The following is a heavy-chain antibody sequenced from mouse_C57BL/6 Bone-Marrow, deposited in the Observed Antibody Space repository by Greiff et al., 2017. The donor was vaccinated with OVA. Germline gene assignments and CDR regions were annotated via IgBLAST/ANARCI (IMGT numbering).Heavy chain of an antibody. V-gene: IGHV5-9-1*02. CDR1: GFTFSSYA. Sequence: EVKLMESGEGLVKPGGSPKLSCAASGFTFSSYAMSWVRQTPEKRLEWVAYISSGGDYIYYADTVKGRFTISRDNARNTLYLQMSSLKSEDTAMYYCTRDPRRGFAYWGQGTLVTVSA. D-gene: IGHD2-12*01. CDR2: ISSGGDYI. J-gene: IGHJ3*01. CDR3: TRDPRRGFAY.